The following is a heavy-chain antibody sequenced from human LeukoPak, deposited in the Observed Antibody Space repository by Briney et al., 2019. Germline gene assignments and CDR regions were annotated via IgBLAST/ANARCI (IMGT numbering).Heavy chain of an antibody. V-gene: IGHV4-34*01. CDR3: ARAIAVAGGY. J-gene: IGHJ4*02. CDR1: GGSFSGYY. D-gene: IGHD6-19*01. Sequence: SETLSLTCAVYGGSFSGYYWSWIRQPPGKGLEWIGEINHSGSTNYNPSLKSRVTISVDTSKNQFSLKLSSVTAADTAVYYCARAIAVAGGYWGQGTLVTVSS. CDR2: INHSGST.